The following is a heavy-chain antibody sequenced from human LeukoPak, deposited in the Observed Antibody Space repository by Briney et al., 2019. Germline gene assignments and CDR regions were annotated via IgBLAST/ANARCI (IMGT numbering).Heavy chain of an antibody. J-gene: IGHJ4*02. CDR2: INSDGSST. CDR1: GFTFSSYA. D-gene: IGHD2-15*01. V-gene: IGHV3-74*01. Sequence: GGSLRLSCAASGFTFSSYAMSWVRQAPGKGLVWVSRINSDGSSTSYADSVKGRFTISRDNAKNTLYLQMNSLRAEDTAVYYCARREYCSGGSCYSEPFDYWGQGTLVTVSS. CDR3: ARREYCSGGSCYSEPFDY.